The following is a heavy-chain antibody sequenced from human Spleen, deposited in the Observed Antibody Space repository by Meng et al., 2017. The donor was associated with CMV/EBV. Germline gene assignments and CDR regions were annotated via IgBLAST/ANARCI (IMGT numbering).Heavy chain of an antibody. CDR2: IYYSAST. D-gene: IGHD6-13*01. J-gene: IGHJ4*02. V-gene: IGHV4-31*02. CDR3: ASLSSASSYYFDY. Sequence: TGSGGSISSGGYYWSWIRQHPGQGLEWIGYIYYSASTYYNPSLKSRVTISVDTSKNQFSLKLSSVTAADTAAYYCASLSSASSYYFDYWGQGTLVTVSS. CDR1: GGSISSGGYY.